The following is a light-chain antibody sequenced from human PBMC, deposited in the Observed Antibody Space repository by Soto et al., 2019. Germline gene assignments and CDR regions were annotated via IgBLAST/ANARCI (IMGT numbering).Light chain of an antibody. Sequence: DIEVTQSQSSLSASVGDRVTITCRASQSISSYLNWYQQKPGKAPKLLIYAASSLQSGVPSRFSGSGSGTDLTLTISSLQPEDFATYYCQQSYSTPITFGQRTRLEI. CDR2: AAS. V-gene: IGKV1-39*01. J-gene: IGKJ5*01. CDR1: QSISSY. CDR3: QQSYSTPIT.